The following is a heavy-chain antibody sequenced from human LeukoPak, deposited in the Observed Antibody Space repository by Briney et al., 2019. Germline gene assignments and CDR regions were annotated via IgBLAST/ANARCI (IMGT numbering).Heavy chain of an antibody. V-gene: IGHV3-7*03. CDR1: GFTFSSYW. D-gene: IGHD2-2*01. CDR2: IKQDGSEK. Sequence: PGGSLRLSCAASGFTFSSYWMSWVRQAPGKGLEWVANIKQDGSEKYYVDSVKGRFTISRDNAKNSLYLQMNSLRAEDTAVYYCARGAEGVVVPAAIYYFDYWGQGTLVTVSS. CDR3: ARGAEGVVVPAAIYYFDY. J-gene: IGHJ4*02.